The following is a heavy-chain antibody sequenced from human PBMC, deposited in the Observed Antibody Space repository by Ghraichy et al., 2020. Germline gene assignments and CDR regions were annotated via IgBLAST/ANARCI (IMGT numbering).Heavy chain of an antibody. Sequence: GESLNISCAASGFTFSSYAMSWVRQAPGKGLEWVSAISGSGGSTYYADSVKGRFTISRDNSKNTLYLQMNSLRAEDTAVYYCAKDLAYYVFWGQGTLVTVSS. CDR1: GFTFSSYA. CDR3: AKDLAYYVF. J-gene: IGHJ4*02. V-gene: IGHV3-23*01. CDR2: ISGSGGST. D-gene: IGHD3-3*01.